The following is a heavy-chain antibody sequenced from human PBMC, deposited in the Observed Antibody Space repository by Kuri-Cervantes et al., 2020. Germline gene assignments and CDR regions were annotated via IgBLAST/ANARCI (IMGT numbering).Heavy chain of an antibody. Sequence: GESLKISCAASELIFGRYGMSWVRQAPGKGLEWVSAISGDGGSTYYADSVKGRFTTSRDNSKNTLYLQMNSLRAEDTALYYCAKDRRSGWGFFDYWGQGTLVTVSS. V-gene: IGHV3-23*01. J-gene: IGHJ4*02. CDR2: ISGDGGST. CDR3: AKDRRSGWGFFDY. D-gene: IGHD6-19*01. CDR1: ELIFGRYG.